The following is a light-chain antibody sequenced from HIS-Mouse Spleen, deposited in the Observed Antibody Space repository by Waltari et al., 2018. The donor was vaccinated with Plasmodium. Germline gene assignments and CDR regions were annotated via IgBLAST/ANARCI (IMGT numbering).Light chain of an antibody. CDR1: SSDVGSYNL. Sequence: QSALTQPASVSGSPGQSITISCTGTSSDVGSYNLVSWYQQHPGKAPKLMIYEGSKRPSVVANRFSGSKSGNTASRTISGLQAEDEADYYCCSYAGSSTFVVFGGGTKLTVL. CDR3: CSYAGSSTFVV. V-gene: IGLV2-23*03. J-gene: IGLJ2*01. CDR2: EGS.